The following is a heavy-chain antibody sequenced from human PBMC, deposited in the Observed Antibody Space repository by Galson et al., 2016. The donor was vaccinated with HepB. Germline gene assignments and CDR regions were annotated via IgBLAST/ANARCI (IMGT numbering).Heavy chain of an antibody. CDR3: ARDEWIEGQPAFYYFGMDV. J-gene: IGHJ6*04. D-gene: IGHD3-22*01. CDR1: GFPFSYYW. Sequence: SLRLSCAASGFPFSYYWMTWVRQGPGKGLEWVANIKQDGSDKYYVDSVKGRFTISRDNVKNSLYLQMNSLRADDTAVYYCARDEWIEGQPAFYYFGMDVWGKGTTVTVSS. V-gene: IGHV3-7*01. CDR2: IKQDGSDK.